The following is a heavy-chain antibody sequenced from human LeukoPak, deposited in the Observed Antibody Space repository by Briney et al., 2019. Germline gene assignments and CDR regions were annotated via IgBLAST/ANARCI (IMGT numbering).Heavy chain of an antibody. CDR2: ISGSGGST. D-gene: IGHD3-10*01. V-gene: IGHV3-23*01. J-gene: IGHJ4*02. CDR1: GFTFSSYA. Sequence: GGSLRLSCAASGFTFSSYAMSWVRQAPGKGLEWVSAISGSGGSTYYADSVKGRFTISRDNSKNTLYLQMNSLRAEDTAVYYCAKGAILWFGELLGDFDYWGQGTLDTVSS. CDR3: AKGAILWFGELLGDFDY.